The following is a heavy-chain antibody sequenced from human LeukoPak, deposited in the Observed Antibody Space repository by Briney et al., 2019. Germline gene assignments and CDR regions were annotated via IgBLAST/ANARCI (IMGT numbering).Heavy chain of an antibody. V-gene: IGHV3-7*02. J-gene: IGHJ4*02. Sequence: GGSLRLSCAASGFTFSGCWMSWVRQAPGKGLEWVANINQHGSGENYVDSVKGRFTISRDNSKNTLYLQMNSLRAEDTALYYCARTMYITGSSDFDYWGQGTLVTVSS. CDR1: GFTFSGCW. CDR3: ARTMYITGSSDFDY. D-gene: IGHD1-26*01. CDR2: INQHGSGE.